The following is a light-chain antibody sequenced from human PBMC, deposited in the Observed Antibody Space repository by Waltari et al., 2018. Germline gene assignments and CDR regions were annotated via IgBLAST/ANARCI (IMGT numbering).Light chain of an antibody. V-gene: IGKV1-39*01. Sequence: DIQMTQSQSSMPASVGARVTITCRASQSHNTYLNWYHQKPGNAPKLLTHVASSWQSGVPSRFSGSGDDTDVTLTIGRLQPEDFATYYCGQTYSTPLTVGGGTKVDMK. CDR1: QSHNTY. CDR3: GQTYSTPLT. CDR2: VAS. J-gene: IGKJ4*01.